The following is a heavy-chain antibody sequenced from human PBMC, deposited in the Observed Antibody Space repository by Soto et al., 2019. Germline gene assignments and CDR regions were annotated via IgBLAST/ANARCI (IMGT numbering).Heavy chain of an antibody. J-gene: IGHJ4*02. CDR2: IIPIFGTA. D-gene: IGHD3-22*01. CDR1: GGTFSSYA. CDR3: ARDSSEGNDY. Sequence: GASVKVSCKASGGTFSSYAISWVRQAPGQGLGWMGGIIPIFGTANYAQKFQGRVTITADKSTSTAYMELSSLRSEDTAVYYCARDSSEGNDYWGQGTLVTVSS. V-gene: IGHV1-69*06.